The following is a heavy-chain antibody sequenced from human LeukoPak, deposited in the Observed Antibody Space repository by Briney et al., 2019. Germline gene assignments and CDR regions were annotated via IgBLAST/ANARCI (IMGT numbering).Heavy chain of an antibody. CDR2: INPNSGGT. D-gene: IGHD3-3*01. J-gene: IGHJ5*02. CDR3: ARDATIFGVVLTPKYNWFDP. CDR1: GYTFTGYY. Sequence: GASVKVSCKASGYTFTGYYMHWVRQAPGQGLEWMGWINPNSGGTNYAQKFQGRVTMTRDTSISTAYMELSRLRSDDTAVYYCARDATIFGVVLTPKYNWFDPWGQGTLVTVSS. V-gene: IGHV1-2*02.